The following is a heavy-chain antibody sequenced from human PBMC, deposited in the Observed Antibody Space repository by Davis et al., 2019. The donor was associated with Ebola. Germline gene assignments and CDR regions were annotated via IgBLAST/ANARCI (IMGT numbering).Heavy chain of an antibody. V-gene: IGHV3-23*01. CDR2: ISGSGGST. D-gene: IGHD1-26*01. CDR3: ARDQGRWELLGGFDY. CDR1: GGSISSYY. Sequence: ETLSLTCTVSGGSISSYYWSWIRQPPGKGLEWVSAISGSGGSTYYADSVKGRFTIARDNSKNTLYLQMTSLRAEDTAVYYCARDQGRWELLGGFDYWGQGTLVTVSS. J-gene: IGHJ4*02.